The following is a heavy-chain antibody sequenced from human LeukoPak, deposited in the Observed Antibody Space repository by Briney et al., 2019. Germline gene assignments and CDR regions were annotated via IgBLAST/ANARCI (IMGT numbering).Heavy chain of an antibody. Sequence: ASVKVSCKASGYTFTSYYMHWVRQAPGQGLEWMGIINPSGGSTSYAQKFQGRVTMTRDTSTRTVYMELSSLRSEDTAVYYCAIIAAAGTKDYWGQGTLVTVSS. CDR1: GYTFTSYY. J-gene: IGHJ4*02. V-gene: IGHV1-46*03. CDR2: INPSGGST. CDR3: AIIAAAGTKDY. D-gene: IGHD6-13*01.